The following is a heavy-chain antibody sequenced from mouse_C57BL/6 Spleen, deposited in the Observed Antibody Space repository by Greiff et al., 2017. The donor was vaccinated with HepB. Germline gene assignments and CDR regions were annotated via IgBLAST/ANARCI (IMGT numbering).Heavy chain of an antibody. J-gene: IGHJ2*01. V-gene: IGHV1-61*01. CDR3: ARDGYYPYFDY. Sequence: QVQLQQPGAELVRPGSSVKLSCKASGYTFTSYWMEWVKQRPGQGLEWIGNIYPSDSETHYNQKFKDKATLTVDKSSSTAYMQLSSLTSEDSAVYYCARDGYYPYFDYWGQGTTLTVSS. CDR2: IYPSDSET. D-gene: IGHD2-3*01. CDR1: GYTFTSYW.